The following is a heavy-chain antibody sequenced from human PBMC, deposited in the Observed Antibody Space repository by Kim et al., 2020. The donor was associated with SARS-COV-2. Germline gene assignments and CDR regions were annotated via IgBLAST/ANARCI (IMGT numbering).Heavy chain of an antibody. CDR3: AKDRGGCSSTSCYYYYGMDV. V-gene: IGHV3-33*06. CDR1: GFTFSSYG. D-gene: IGHD2-2*01. Sequence: RGSLRLSCAASGFTFSSYGMHWVRQAPGKGLEWVAVIWYDGSNKYYADSVKGRFTISRDNSKNTLYLQMNSLRAEDTAVYYWAKDRGGCSSTSCYYYYGMDVWGQGTTVTVSS. J-gene: IGHJ6*02. CDR2: IWYDGSNK.